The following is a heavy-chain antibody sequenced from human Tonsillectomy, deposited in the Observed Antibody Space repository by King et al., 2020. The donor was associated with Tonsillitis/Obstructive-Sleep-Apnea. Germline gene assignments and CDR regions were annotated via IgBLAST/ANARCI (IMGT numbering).Heavy chain of an antibody. CDR2: ISGYNGNT. V-gene: IGHV1-18*01. D-gene: IGHD3-16*01. Sequence: QLVQSGAEVKKPGASVNVSCKASGYTFSSYGISWVRQAPGQGLEWMGWISGYNGNTNYAQKFQGRVTMTTDTSTRTSYMDLRSLRSDDTAVYYCARGRVTFGGVISYYMDVWGKGTTVTVSS. CDR3: ARGRVTFGGVISYYMDV. J-gene: IGHJ6*03. CDR1: GYTFSSYG.